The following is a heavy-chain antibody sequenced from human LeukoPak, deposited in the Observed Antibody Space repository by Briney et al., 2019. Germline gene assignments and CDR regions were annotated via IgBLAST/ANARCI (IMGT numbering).Heavy chain of an antibody. Sequence: SETLSLTCAVYGGSFSGYYWSWIRQPPGKGLEWIGEINHSGSTNYNPSLKSRVTISVDTSKNQFSLKLSSVTAADTAVYYCARGFDLVGDYDDHYYYYGMDVWGQGTTVTVSS. CDR1: GGSFSGYY. J-gene: IGHJ6*02. D-gene: IGHD4-17*01. V-gene: IGHV4-34*01. CDR3: ARGFDLVGDYDDHYYYYGMDV. CDR2: INHSGST.